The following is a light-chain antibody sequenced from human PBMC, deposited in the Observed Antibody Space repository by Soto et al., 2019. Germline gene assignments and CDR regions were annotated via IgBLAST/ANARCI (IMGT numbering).Light chain of an antibody. CDR3: ASLTTSRVV. V-gene: IGLV2-14*01. CDR2: EVS. J-gene: IGLJ1*01. Sequence: LTQPASVSGTPGQSITISCTGTSSDVGAYNFVSWYQHHPDKAPKLMISEVSNRPSGVSDRFSGSKSGNTASLTISGLQAEDEADYYCASLTTSRVVVGTGTKVTVL. CDR1: SSDVGAYNF.